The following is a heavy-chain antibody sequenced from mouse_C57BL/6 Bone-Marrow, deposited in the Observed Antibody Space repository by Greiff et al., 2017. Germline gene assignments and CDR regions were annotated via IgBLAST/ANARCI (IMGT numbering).Heavy chain of an antibody. V-gene: IGHV1-54*01. Sequence: VQLVESGAELVRPGTSVKVSCKASGYAFTNYLIEWVKQRPGQGLEWIGVINPGSGGTNYNEKFKGKATLTADKSSSTAYMQLSSLTSEDSAVYFCARSYYYGSSRYYFDYWGQGTTLTVSS. CDR2: INPGSGGT. CDR3: ARSYYYGSSRYYFDY. J-gene: IGHJ2*01. D-gene: IGHD1-1*01. CDR1: GYAFTNYL.